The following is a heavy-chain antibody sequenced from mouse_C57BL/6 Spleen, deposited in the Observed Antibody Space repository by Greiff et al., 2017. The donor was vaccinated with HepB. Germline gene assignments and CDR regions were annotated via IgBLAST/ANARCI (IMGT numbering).Heavy chain of an antibody. J-gene: IGHJ1*03. D-gene: IGHD1-1*01. V-gene: IGHV1-52*01. CDR3: ARDFDYYGSSYCFDV. Sequence: VQLQQPGAELVRPGSSVKLSCKASGYTFTSYWMHWVKQRPIQGLEWIGNIDPSDSETHYNQKFKDKATLTVDKSSSTAYMQLSSLTSEDSAVYYCARDFDYYGSSYCFDVWGTGTTVTVSS. CDR2: IDPSDSET. CDR1: GYTFTSYW.